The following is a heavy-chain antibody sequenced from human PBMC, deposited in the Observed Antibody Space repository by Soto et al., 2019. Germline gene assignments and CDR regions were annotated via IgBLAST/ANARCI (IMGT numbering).Heavy chain of an antibody. D-gene: IGHD1-26*01. J-gene: IGHJ3*02. CDR3: AREGESGSYYLQAFDI. CDR1: GGSISSSTYY. CDR2: FFIGGNT. Sequence: ASETLSLTCTVSGGSISSSTYYWGWMRQPPGKGLEWIASFFIGGNTYYNPSLKSRVTISVDTSKNQFSLKLSSVTAADTAVYYCAREGESGSYYLQAFDIWGQGTMVT. V-gene: IGHV4-39*02.